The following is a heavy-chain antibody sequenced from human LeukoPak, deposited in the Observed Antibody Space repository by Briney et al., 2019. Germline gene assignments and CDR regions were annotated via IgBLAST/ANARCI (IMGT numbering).Heavy chain of an antibody. Sequence: GRSLRLSCAASGFTFSSYAMHWVRQAPGKGLEWVAVISYDGSNKYYADSVKGRFTISRDNSKNTLYLQMNSLRAEDTAVYYCARDQAGYYYDSSGYIPGDYWGQGTLVTVSS. CDR3: ARDQAGYYYDSSGYIPGDY. CDR2: ISYDGSNK. V-gene: IGHV3-30*04. J-gene: IGHJ4*02. CDR1: GFTFSSYA. D-gene: IGHD3-22*01.